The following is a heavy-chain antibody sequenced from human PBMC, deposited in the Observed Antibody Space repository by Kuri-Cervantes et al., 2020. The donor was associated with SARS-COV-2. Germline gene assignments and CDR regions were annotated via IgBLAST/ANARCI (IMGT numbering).Heavy chain of an antibody. CDR3: ARCLAAAGLPPPAYYYYMDV. V-gene: IGHV4-4*07. J-gene: IGHJ6*03. Sequence: ESLKIFCTVSGFSISSYYWSWIRQPAGKGLEWIGRIYTSGSTNYNPSLKSRVTMSVGTYKKQFSPKLISVTAADTAVYYCARCLAAAGLPPPAYYYYMDVWGKGTTVTVSS. CDR2: IYTSGST. CDR1: GFSISSYY. D-gene: IGHD6-13*01.